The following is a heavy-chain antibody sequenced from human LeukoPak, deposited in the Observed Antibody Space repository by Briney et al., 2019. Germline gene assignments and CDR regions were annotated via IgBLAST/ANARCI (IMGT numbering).Heavy chain of an antibody. Sequence: GASVKVSCKASGYTFTSYGINWVRQAPGQGLEWMGGIIPIFGIANYAQKFQGRVTITTDESTSTAYMELSSLRSEDTAVYYCARAPTVSVGYCSSSSCQADYWGQGTLVTVSS. V-gene: IGHV1-69*05. CDR1: GYTFTSYG. CDR2: IIPIFGIA. CDR3: ARAPTVSVGYCSSSSCQADY. J-gene: IGHJ4*02. D-gene: IGHD2-2*01.